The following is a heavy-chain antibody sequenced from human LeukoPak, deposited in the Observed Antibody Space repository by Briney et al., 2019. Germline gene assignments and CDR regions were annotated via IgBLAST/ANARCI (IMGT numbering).Heavy chain of an antibody. CDR3: ARGYCGSTSCFNFDY. D-gene: IGHD2-2*01. Sequence: GASVKVSYKASGYTFTTYDINWGRQAPGQGLEWMGWISAYNGNTNYAQKLQGRATMTTDTSTSTAYMELRSLRSADTAVYYCARGYCGSTSCFNFDYWGQGTLVTVSS. CDR2: ISAYNGNT. V-gene: IGHV1-18*01. J-gene: IGHJ4*02. CDR1: GYTFTTYD.